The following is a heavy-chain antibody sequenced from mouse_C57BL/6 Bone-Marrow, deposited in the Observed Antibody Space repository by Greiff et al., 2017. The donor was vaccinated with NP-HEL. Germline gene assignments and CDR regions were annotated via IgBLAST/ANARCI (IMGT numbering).Heavy chain of an antibody. J-gene: IGHJ3*01. CDR1: GYTFTSYW. CDR3: ARQNYYGSSHGAWFAY. CDR2: IDPSDSYT. Sequence: QVQLQQPGAELVKPGASVKLSCKASGYTFTSYWMQWVKQRPGQGLEWIGEIDPSDSYTNYNQKFKGKATLTVDTSSSTAYMQLSSLTSEDSAVYYCARQNYYGSSHGAWFAYWGQGTLVTVSA. D-gene: IGHD1-1*01. V-gene: IGHV1-50*01.